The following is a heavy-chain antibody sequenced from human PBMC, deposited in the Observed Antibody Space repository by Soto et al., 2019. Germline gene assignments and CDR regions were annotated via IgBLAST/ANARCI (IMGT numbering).Heavy chain of an antibody. J-gene: IGHJ6*03. CDR1: GFTFGDYA. CDR3: TREDGSGSYNYYYYYMDV. V-gene: IGHV3-49*03. CDR2: IRSKAYGGTT. Sequence: HPGGSLRLSCTASGFTFGDYAMSWFRQAPGKGLEWVGFIRSKAYGGTTEYAASVKGRFTISRDDSKSIAYLQMNSLKTEDTAVYYCTREDGSGSYNYYYYYMDVWGKGTTVTVSS. D-gene: IGHD3-10*01.